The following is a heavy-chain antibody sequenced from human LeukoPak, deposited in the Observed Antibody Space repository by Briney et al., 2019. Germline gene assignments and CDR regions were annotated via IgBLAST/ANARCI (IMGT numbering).Heavy chain of an antibody. Sequence: NPSQTLSLTCAVSGGSISSSNWWSWVRQPPGKGLEWIGEIYHTGSSNYNPSLKSRVTISVDKSKSQFSLKLSSVTAADTAVYYCARGGTTVAGTFWFDPWGQGSLVTVSS. V-gene: IGHV4-4*02. CDR2: IYHTGSS. D-gene: IGHD6-19*01. J-gene: IGHJ5*02. CDR1: GGSISSSNW. CDR3: ARGGTTVAGTFWFDP.